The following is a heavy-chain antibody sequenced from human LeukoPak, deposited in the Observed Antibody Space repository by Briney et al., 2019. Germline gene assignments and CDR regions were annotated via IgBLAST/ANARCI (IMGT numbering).Heavy chain of an antibody. D-gene: IGHD5-18*01. Sequence: SETLSLTCAVYGGSFSGYYWSWIRQPPGKGLEWMGEINHSGSTNYNPSLKSRVTISVDTSKNQFSLRLSSVTAADTAVYYCARERGYSYGYPHDYWGQGTLVTVSS. CDR1: GGSFSGYY. CDR2: INHSGST. CDR3: ARERGYSYGYPHDY. J-gene: IGHJ4*02. V-gene: IGHV4-34*01.